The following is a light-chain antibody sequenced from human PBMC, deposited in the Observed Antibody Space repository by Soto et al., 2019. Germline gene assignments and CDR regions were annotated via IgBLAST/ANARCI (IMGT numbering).Light chain of an antibody. CDR1: QSVSSNY. Sequence: EIVLTQSPGTLSLSPGERATLSCRASQSVSSNYLAWFQQKPGQAPRLLIYDASTRATGIPARFSGSGSGTDFTLTISSLEPEDVAVYYCQQRSVWPITLGQGTRLEIK. CDR2: DAS. J-gene: IGKJ5*01. V-gene: IGKV3D-20*02. CDR3: QQRSVWPIT.